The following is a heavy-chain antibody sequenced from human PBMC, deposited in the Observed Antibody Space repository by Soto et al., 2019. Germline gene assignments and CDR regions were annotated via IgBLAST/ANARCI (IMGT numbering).Heavy chain of an antibody. D-gene: IGHD3-10*01. CDR2: IWYDGSNK. Sequence: GGSLRLSCAASGFTFSSYGMHWVRQAPGKGLEWVAVIWYDGSNKYYADSVKGRFTISRDNSKNTLYLQMNSLRAEDTAVYYCASLGPYYYGSGSYNGYYYGMDVWGQGTTVTVSS. CDR1: GFTFSSYG. CDR3: ASLGPYYYGSGSYNGYYYGMDV. V-gene: IGHV3-33*01. J-gene: IGHJ6*02.